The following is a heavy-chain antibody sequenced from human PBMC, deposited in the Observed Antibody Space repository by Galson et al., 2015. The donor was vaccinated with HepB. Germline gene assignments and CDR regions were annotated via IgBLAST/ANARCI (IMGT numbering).Heavy chain of an antibody. D-gene: IGHD4-11*01. Sequence: LSLTCAVYGGSFSGYYWSWIRQPPGKGLEWIGEINHSGSTNYNPSLKSRVTISVDTSKNQFSLKLSSVTAADTAVYYCARNSNYIYYYYYGMDVWGQGTTVTVSS. CDR1: GGSFSGYY. CDR3: ARNSNYIYYYYYGMDV. V-gene: IGHV4-34*01. CDR2: INHSGST. J-gene: IGHJ6*02.